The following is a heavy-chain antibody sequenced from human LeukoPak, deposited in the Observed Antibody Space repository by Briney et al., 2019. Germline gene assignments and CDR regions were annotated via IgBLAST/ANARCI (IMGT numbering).Heavy chain of an antibody. CDR2: ISYDGSNK. CDR3: AKSYYYDSSGYGPRGRYYYYGMDV. Sequence: PGRSLSLSCAASGFTFSSYGMHWVRQAPGKGLAWVAVISYDGSNKYYADSVKGRFTISRDNSKSTLYLQMNSLRAEDTAVYYCAKSYYYDSSGYGPRGRYYYYGMDVWGQGTTVTVSS. CDR1: GFTFSSYG. J-gene: IGHJ6*02. D-gene: IGHD3-22*01. V-gene: IGHV3-30*18.